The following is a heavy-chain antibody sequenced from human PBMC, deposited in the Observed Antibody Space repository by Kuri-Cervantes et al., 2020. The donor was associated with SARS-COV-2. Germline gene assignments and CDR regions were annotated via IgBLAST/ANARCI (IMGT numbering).Heavy chain of an antibody. CDR1: GFTFSTYT. Sequence: GGSLRLSCAASGFTFSTYTMHWVRQAPGTGLEWVAVTTDDGTNKYYADSVKGRFTISRDNSKNTLYLQMNSLRTEDTAVYYCARGFELLRDFDLWGRGTLVTVSS. CDR3: ARGFELLRDFDL. V-gene: IGHV3-30-3*01. CDR2: TTDDGTNK. J-gene: IGHJ2*01. D-gene: IGHD1-7*01.